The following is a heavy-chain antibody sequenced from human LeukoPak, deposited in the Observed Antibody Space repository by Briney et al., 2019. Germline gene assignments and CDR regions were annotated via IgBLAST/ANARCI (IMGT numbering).Heavy chain of an antibody. D-gene: IGHD6-19*01. CDR2: INPNSGGT. V-gene: IGHV1-2*02. Sequence: GASVKVSCKASGYTFTGYYMHWVRQAPGQGLEWMGWINPNSGGTNYAQKFQGRVTMTRDTAISTAYMELSRLRSDDTAVYYCARDRQQWLVRGDAFDIWGQGTMVTVSS. CDR3: ARDRQQWLVRGDAFDI. CDR1: GYTFTGYY. J-gene: IGHJ3*02.